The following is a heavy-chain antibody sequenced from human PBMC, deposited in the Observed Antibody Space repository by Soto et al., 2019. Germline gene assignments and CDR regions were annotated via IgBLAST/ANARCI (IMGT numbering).Heavy chain of an antibody. V-gene: IGHV5-51*01. Sequence: GESLKISCKGSGYSFTSYWIGWVRQMPGKGLEWMGIIYPGDSDTRYSPSFQGQVTISADKSISTAYLQWSSLKASDTAMYYCALYGSGSYYSYPYYYYGMDVWGQGTTVTVSS. D-gene: IGHD3-10*01. CDR3: ALYGSGSYYSYPYYYYGMDV. J-gene: IGHJ6*02. CDR1: GYSFTSYW. CDR2: IYPGDSDT.